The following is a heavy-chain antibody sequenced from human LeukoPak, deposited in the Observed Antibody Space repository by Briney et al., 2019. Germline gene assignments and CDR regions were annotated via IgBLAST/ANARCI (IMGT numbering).Heavy chain of an antibody. CDR2: IKEDGSEE. J-gene: IGHJ4*02. Sequence: PGGSLRLSCAASGFTFSTFWMSWVRQAPGKGLVWVAIIKEDGSEEYYVDSVKGRFTISRDNAKNSLYLQMNSLRAEDTAVYYCARGGVYGSGRPYFDYWGQGTLVTVSS. CDR1: GFTFSTFW. V-gene: IGHV3-7*04. CDR3: ARGGVYGSGRPYFDY. D-gene: IGHD3-10*01.